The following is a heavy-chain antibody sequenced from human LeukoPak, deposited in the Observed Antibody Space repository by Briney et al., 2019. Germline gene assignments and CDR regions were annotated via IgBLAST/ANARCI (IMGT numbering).Heavy chain of an antibody. D-gene: IGHD3-10*01. V-gene: IGHV3-30*02. J-gene: IGHJ4*02. CDR3: AKIPYYYGSGSYYTESFDY. CDR1: GFSFSSYG. Sequence: GGSLRLSCAGSGFSFSSYGMHWVRQAPGKGLEWMAFIRSDGSNKYYADSVKGRFTISRDNSKNTLYLQMNSLRAEDTAVYYCAKIPYYYGSGSYYTESFDYWGQGTLVTVSS. CDR2: IRSDGSNK.